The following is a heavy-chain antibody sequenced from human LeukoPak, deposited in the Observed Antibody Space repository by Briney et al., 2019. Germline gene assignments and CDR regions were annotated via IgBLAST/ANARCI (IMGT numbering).Heavy chain of an antibody. J-gene: IGHJ4*02. V-gene: IGHV3-21*04. CDR2: ISSSSSYI. CDR1: GFTFSSYS. CDR3: ARGGSLRSPAGY. Sequence: GGSLRLSCAASGFTFSSYSMNWVRQAPGKGLEWVSSISSSSSYIYYADSVKGRFTISRDNAKNSLYLQMNSLRAEDTAVYYCARGGSLRSPAGYWGQGTLVTVSS. D-gene: IGHD5-12*01.